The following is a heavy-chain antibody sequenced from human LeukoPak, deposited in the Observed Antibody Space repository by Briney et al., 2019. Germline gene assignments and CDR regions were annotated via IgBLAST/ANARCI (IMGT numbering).Heavy chain of an antibody. CDR3: ARDAPFLIAAAVHFDY. J-gene: IGHJ4*02. CDR1: GFTFSSYA. Sequence: GGSLRLSCAASGFTFSSYAMHWVRQAPGKGLEWVALILYDGSNKYYAESVKGRFTISRDNSKNTLYLQMNSLRAEDTAVYYCARDAPFLIAAAVHFDYWGQGTLVTVSS. V-gene: IGHV3-30*14. D-gene: IGHD6-13*01. CDR2: ILYDGSNK.